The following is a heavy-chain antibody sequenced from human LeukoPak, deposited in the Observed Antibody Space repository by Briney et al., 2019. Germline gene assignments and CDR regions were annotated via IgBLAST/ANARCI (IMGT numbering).Heavy chain of an antibody. CDR3: ASPSGSYGRGADY. CDR1: GGSFSDYY. J-gene: IGHJ4*02. V-gene: IGHV4-34*01. D-gene: IGHD1-26*01. Sequence: SEALSLTCAVYGGSFSDYYWSWIRQPPGKGLEWIGEINHSGSTNYNPSLKSRVTISVDTSKNQFSLKLSSVTAADTAVYYCASPSGSYGRGADYWGQGTLVTVSS. CDR2: INHSGST.